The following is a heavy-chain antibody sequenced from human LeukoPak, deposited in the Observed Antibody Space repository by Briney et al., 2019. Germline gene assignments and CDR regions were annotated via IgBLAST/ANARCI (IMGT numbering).Heavy chain of an antibody. CDR2: ISGSGTI. CDR3: ARVPPPFTMYYMDV. CDR1: GFTFSDYS. V-gene: IGHV3-48*01. J-gene: IGHJ6*03. Sequence: GGSPRFSCAASGFTFSDYSMNWVRQAPGKGLEWISYISGSGTIYYADSVKGRFTISRDSSKNTVSLQMNSLRAEDTAIYFCARVPPPFTMYYMDVWGKGTPVIVSS. D-gene: IGHD5-24*01.